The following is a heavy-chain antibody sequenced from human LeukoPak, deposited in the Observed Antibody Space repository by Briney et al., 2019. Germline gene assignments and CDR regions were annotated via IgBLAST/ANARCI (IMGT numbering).Heavy chain of an antibody. CDR2: ISSSSSTI. Sequence: GGSLRLSCAASGFTFSSYSMNWVRQAPGKGLEWVSYISSSSSTIYYADSVKGRFTISRDNAKNSLYLQMNSLRAEDTAVYYCARDRQITIPDYMDVWGKETTVTVSS. V-gene: IGHV3-48*04. J-gene: IGHJ6*03. D-gene: IGHD3-3*01. CDR1: GFTFSSYS. CDR3: ARDRQITIPDYMDV.